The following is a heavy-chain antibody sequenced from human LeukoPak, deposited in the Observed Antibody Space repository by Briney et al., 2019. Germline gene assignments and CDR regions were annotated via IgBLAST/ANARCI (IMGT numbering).Heavy chain of an antibody. Sequence: SVKVSCKASGYTFTSYDINWVRQATGQGLEWMGWMNPNSGNTAYAQRFQGGVTMTRNTSVSTFYMEMSSLRSEDTAVYYCARGQWDSSGYFHFFDYWGQGTPVTVSS. CDR2: MNPNSGNT. J-gene: IGHJ4*02. CDR1: GYTFTSYD. V-gene: IGHV1-8*01. D-gene: IGHD3-22*01. CDR3: ARGQWDSSGYFHFFDY.